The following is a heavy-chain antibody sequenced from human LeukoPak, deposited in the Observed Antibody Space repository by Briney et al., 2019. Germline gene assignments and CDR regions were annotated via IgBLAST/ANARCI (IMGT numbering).Heavy chain of an antibody. CDR2: ISYDGSNK. CDR1: GFTFSSYA. CDR3: ARDSLRVLDAFDI. Sequence: TGRSLRLSCAASGFTFSSYAMHWVRQAPGKGLEWVAVISYDGSNKYYADSVKGRFTISRDNSKNTLYLQMNSLRAEDTAVYYCARDSLRVLDAFDIWGQGTMVTVSS. J-gene: IGHJ3*02. V-gene: IGHV3-30-3*01. D-gene: IGHD3-10*01.